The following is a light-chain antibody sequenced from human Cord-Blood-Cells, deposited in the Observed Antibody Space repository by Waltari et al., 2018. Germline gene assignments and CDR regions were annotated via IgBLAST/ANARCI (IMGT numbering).Light chain of an antibody. J-gene: IGLJ1*01. Sequence: QSALTQPASVSGSPGQSITISCTGTSSDVGGYTSVSWYQQHPGKAPKLMIDEVSNRPSGVSNRFSGSKSGNTASLTISGLQAEDEADYYCSSYTSSSTYVFGTGTKVTVL. CDR1: SSDVGGYTS. CDR2: EVS. V-gene: IGLV2-14*01. CDR3: SSYTSSSTYV.